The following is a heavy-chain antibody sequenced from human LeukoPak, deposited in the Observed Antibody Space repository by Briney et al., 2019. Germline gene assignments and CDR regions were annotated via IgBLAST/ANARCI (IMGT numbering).Heavy chain of an antibody. Sequence: GGSLSLSCAASGFTFSSYEMNWVRQAPGKGLEWVSYISSSGSTIYYADSVKGRFTISRDNAKNSLYLQMNSLRAEDTAVYYCAMIIAVAGTPEGGLDWGQGTLVTVSS. CDR3: AMIIAVAGTPEGGLD. CDR1: GFTFSSYE. CDR2: ISSSGSTI. D-gene: IGHD6-19*01. V-gene: IGHV3-48*03. J-gene: IGHJ4*02.